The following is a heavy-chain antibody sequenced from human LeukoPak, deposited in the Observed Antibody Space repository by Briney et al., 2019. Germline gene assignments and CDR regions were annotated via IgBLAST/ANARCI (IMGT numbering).Heavy chain of an antibody. V-gene: IGHV4-31*03. Sequence: SQTLSLTCTVSGGSISRGGYYWSWIRQHPGKGLEWIGYIYYSGSTYYNPSLKSRVTISVDTSKNQFSLKLSSVTAADTAVYYCARYCSGGSCYSALEYFQHWGQGTLVTVSS. J-gene: IGHJ1*01. CDR3: ARYCSGGSCYSALEYFQH. CDR1: GGSISRGGYY. CDR2: IYYSGST. D-gene: IGHD2-15*01.